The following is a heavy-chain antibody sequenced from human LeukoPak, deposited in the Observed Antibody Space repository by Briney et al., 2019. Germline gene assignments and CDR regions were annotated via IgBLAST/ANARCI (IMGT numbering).Heavy chain of an antibody. D-gene: IGHD3-9*01. J-gene: IGHJ4*02. Sequence: SETLSLTCAVYGGSFSGYYWSRIRQPPGKGLEWIGEINHSGSTNYNPSLKSRVTISVDTSKNQFSLKLSSVTAADTAVYYCAGTRTRYYDILTGYFYWGQGTLVTVCS. CDR1: GGSFSGYY. V-gene: IGHV4-34*01. CDR3: AGTRTRYYDILTGYFY. CDR2: INHSGST.